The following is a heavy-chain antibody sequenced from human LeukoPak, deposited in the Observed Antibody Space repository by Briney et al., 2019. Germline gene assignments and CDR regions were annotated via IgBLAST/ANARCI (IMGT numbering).Heavy chain of an antibody. Sequence: GGSLRLSCAASGFTFSSYDMSWVRQAPGKGLEWVSAISGSGGSTYYADSVKGRFTISRDNSKNTLYLQMNSLRAEDTAVYYCALSVSSGFPYNAFDIWGQGTMVTVSS. CDR2: ISGSGGST. D-gene: IGHD6-19*01. J-gene: IGHJ3*02. CDR3: ALSVSSGFPYNAFDI. V-gene: IGHV3-23*01. CDR1: GFTFSSYD.